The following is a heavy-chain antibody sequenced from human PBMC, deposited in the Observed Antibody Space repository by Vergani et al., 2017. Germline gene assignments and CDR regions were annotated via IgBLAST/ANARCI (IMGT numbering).Heavy chain of an antibody. CDR3: ARDRGTVSTAAATSFDI. J-gene: IGHJ3*02. D-gene: IGHD6-13*01. CDR2: IYTSGST. CDR1: GGSISSYY. V-gene: IGHV4-4*07. Sequence: QVQLQESGPGLVKPSETLSLTCTVSGGSISSYYWSWIRQPAGKGLEWIGRIYTSGSTNYNPSLKSRVTMSVATSKNQFSLKLSSVTAADTAVYYCARDRGTVSTAAATSFDIWGQGTMVTVSS.